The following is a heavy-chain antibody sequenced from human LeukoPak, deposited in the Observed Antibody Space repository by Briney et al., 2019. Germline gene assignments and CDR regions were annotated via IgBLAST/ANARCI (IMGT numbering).Heavy chain of an antibody. CDR3: AREFLASRRNWVDP. D-gene: IGHD6-6*01. CDR2: IYTTGVT. Sequence: PSETLSLTCSVSGDSISHGTYYWSWIRQPAGQGLEWIGRIYTTGVTNYNPSLKTRVTISVDPSLNQFSLNLTSVTAADTAVYYCAREFLASRRNWVDPWGQGTLDTVSS. V-gene: IGHV4-61*02. CDR1: GDSISHGTYY. J-gene: IGHJ5*02.